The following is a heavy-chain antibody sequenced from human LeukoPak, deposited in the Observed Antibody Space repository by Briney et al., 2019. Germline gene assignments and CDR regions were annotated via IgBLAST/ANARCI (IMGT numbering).Heavy chain of an antibody. CDR3: ARESGHTYDYCDY. CDR2: ISGSAGTT. D-gene: IGHD5-18*01. V-gene: IGHV3-23*01. CDR1: GFTFGNYA. Sequence: GGSLRLSCAASGFTFGNYAMIWVRQAPGKGLEWVSAISGSAGTTYYADSVKGRFTISRVNSKNTLYLQMNSLRAEDTAVYYCARESGHTYDYCDYWGHGTLVTVSS. J-gene: IGHJ4*01.